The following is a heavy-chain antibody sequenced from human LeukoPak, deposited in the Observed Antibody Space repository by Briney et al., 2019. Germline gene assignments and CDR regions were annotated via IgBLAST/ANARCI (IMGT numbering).Heavy chain of an antibody. V-gene: IGHV3-48*01. CDR2: ISHSGSAE. J-gene: IGHJ4*02. Sequence: GGSLKLSCAASGFSFSSYSMNWVRQAPGKGLEWISYISHSGSAEHYTDSVKGRFTISRDNAKNALYLQMNSLRAEDTAVYFCARDYVFAFDYWSQGTLVTVSS. CDR3: ARDYVFAFDY. D-gene: IGHD3-10*02. CDR1: GFSFSSYS.